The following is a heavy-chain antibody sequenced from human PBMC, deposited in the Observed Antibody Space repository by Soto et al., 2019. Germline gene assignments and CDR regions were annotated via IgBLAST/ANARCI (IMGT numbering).Heavy chain of an antibody. D-gene: IGHD1-26*01. J-gene: IGHJ4*01. Sequence: SPTISLTCAITGDSVSSNSAGWSWVRQSPSRGLEWLGRTYYRSKWYYEYAVSVRGRITINPDTSKNQYSLQLNSVTPEDTAVYFCARGEQYSGRIFDYWGPGTLVTVSS. CDR1: GDSVSSNSAG. V-gene: IGHV6-1*01. CDR3: ARGEQYSGRIFDY. CDR2: TYYRSKWYY.